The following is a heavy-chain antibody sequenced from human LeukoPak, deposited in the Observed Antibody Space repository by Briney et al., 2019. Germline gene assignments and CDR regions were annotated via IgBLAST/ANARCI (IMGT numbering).Heavy chain of an antibody. V-gene: IGHV4-39*07. J-gene: IGHJ4*02. CDR3: ARGGVGARLRVPLDY. CDR2: IYYTGSP. Sequence: PSETLSLTCTVSGDSISSSSYYWGWIRQPPGKGLEWIGSIYYTGSPVYNPSLKSRVTVSVDTSKNQFSLRLPSVTAADTAVYHCARGGVGARLRVPLDYWGQGVMVTVSS. CDR1: GDSISSSSYY. D-gene: IGHD6-6*01.